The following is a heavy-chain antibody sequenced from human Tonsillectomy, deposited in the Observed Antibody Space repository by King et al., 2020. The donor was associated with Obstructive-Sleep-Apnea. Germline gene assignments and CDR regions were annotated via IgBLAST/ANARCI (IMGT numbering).Heavy chain of an antibody. J-gene: IGHJ5*02. CDR3: AKDRAPLYGSGSYGLDP. CDR2: ISWNSGTI. CDR1: GFTFDDYA. V-gene: IGHV3-9*01. D-gene: IGHD3-10*01. Sequence: VQLVESGGGLVQPGRSLRLSCAASGFTFDDYAMHWVRQAPGKGLEWVSGISWNSGTIGYADSVKGRVTISRDNAKNPLYLQMNSLRAEDTALYYCAKDRAPLYGSGSYGLDPWGQGTLVTVSS.